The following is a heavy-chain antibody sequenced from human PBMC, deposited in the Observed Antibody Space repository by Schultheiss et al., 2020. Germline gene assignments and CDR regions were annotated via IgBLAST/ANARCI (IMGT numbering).Heavy chain of an antibody. CDR1: GYSFTSYW. CDR2: IYPGDSDT. D-gene: IGHD3-10*01. CDR3: ARRDNTYYYGSGSAPGAFDI. V-gene: IGHV5-51*01. Sequence: GESLKISCKGSGYSFTSYWIGWVRQMPGKGLEWMGIIYPGDSDTRYSPSFQGQVTISADKSISTAYLQWSSLKASDTAMYYCARRDNTYYYGSGSAPGAFDIWGQGTMVTVSS. J-gene: IGHJ3*02.